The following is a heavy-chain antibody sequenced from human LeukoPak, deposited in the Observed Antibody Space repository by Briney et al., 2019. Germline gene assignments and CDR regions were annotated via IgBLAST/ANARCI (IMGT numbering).Heavy chain of an antibody. D-gene: IGHD6-19*01. CDR1: RGSITDNY. J-gene: IGHJ4*02. CDR3: ARGNSSGWYGGFDY. Sequence: PPETLFLTCTVSRGSITDNYWSWIRQPPGKGPEWIGYVYYSGGGTNYNPSLKSRVTMSVDTSKNHFSLKLGSVTAADTAVYYCARGNSSGWYGGFDYWGQGILVTVSS. CDR2: VYYSGGGT. V-gene: IGHV4-59*01.